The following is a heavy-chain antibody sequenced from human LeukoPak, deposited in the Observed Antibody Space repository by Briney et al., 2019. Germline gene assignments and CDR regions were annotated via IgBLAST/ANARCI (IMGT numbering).Heavy chain of an antibody. Sequence: SETLSLTCTVSGFSISSGYFWGWIRQPPGKGLEWIGNIDYRGSSHYNPSLKSRVTLSVDTSKNRFSLKLSSVTAADTAVYYCATSTANAAFDIWGQGTMVTVSS. J-gene: IGHJ3*02. V-gene: IGHV4-38-2*02. CDR3: ATSTANAAFDI. CDR2: IDYRGSS. CDR1: GFSISSGYF. D-gene: IGHD2-2*01.